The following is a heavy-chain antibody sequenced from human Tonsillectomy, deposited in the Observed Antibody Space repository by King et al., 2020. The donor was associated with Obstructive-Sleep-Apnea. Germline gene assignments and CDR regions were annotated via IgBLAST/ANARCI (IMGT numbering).Heavy chain of an antibody. Sequence: VQLVESGGGVVQPGRSLRLSCAASGFTFSSYGMHWVRQAPGKGLEWVAIIWYDGSNKYYADSVKGRFTISRDNSKNTLYLQMNSLRAEDTAVYYCAKDRDYGDFDYWGQGILVTVSS. V-gene: IGHV3-33*06. CDR2: IWYDGSNK. J-gene: IGHJ4*02. D-gene: IGHD4-17*01. CDR1: GFTFSSYG. CDR3: AKDRDYGDFDY.